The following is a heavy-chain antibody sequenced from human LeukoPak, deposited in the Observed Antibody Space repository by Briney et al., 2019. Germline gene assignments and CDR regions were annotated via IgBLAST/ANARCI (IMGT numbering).Heavy chain of an antibody. J-gene: IGHJ1*01. Sequence: GGSLTPSCAASGFTVSNNFVGWVRQAPGKGLDWVSIIYSSGSTYYADSVKGRFTISRDNSKNTVFLQMSSLRADDTAMYYCATPPAMRAPPNYFQHWGQGTLVTVSS. CDR3: ATPPAMRAPPNYFQH. CDR1: GFTVSNNF. V-gene: IGHV3-53*01. CDR2: IYSSGST. D-gene: IGHD5-18*01.